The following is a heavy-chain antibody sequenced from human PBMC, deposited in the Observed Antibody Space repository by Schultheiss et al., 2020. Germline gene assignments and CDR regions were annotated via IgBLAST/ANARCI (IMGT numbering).Heavy chain of an antibody. D-gene: IGHD6-13*01. V-gene: IGHV4-61*08. CDR2: IYYSGST. J-gene: IGHJ4*02. Sequence: SETLSLTCTVSGGSISSGGYYWSWIRQPPGKGLEWIGYIYYSGSTNYNPSLKSRVTISVDTSKNQFSLKLSSVTAADTAVYYCAREAGIAAADYWGQGTLVTVSS. CDR1: GGSISSGGYY. CDR3: AREAGIAAADY.